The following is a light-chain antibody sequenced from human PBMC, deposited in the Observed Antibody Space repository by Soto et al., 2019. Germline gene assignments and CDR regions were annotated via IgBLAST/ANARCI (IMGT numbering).Light chain of an antibody. J-gene: IGLJ1*01. CDR2: DVS. V-gene: IGLV2-14*03. CDR1: SSDVGAYNY. CDR3: CSYTTSSTYV. Sequence: QSVLTQPASVSGSPGQSIAISCTGTSSDVGAYNYVSWYQQHPGKAPKLMIYDVSNRPSGVSNRFSGSKSGNTASLTISGLQAEGEADYYCCSYTTSSTYVFGTGTKVTVL.